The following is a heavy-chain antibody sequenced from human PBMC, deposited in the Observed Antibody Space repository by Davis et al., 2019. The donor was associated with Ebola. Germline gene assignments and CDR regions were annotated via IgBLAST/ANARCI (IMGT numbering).Heavy chain of an antibody. CDR3: TAYDSTFRNY. J-gene: IGHJ4*02. D-gene: IGHD3-22*01. V-gene: IGHV3-43D*03. CDR2: ISWYGRST. CDR1: GFTFGDYA. Sequence: GGSLRLSCAASGFTFGDYAMHWVRQAPGKGLEWVSLISWYGRSTAYADSVRGRFSISRDNSKKFLFLQMNGLRAEDTALYYCTAYDSTFRNYWGQGTLVTVSS.